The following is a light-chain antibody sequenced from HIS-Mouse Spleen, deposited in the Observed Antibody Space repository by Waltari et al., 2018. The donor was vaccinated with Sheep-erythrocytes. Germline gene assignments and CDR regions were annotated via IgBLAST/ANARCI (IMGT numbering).Light chain of an antibody. J-gene: IGLJ3*02. Sequence: SYELTQPPSVSVSPGQPARITCSGDALPTKYAYWYQQKSGQAPLLVIYEDSKRPPGIPERFSGSSSGTMATLTISGAQVEDDADYYCYSTDSSGNHWVFGGGTKLTVL. CDR3: YSTDSSGNHWV. CDR2: EDS. V-gene: IGLV3-10*01. CDR1: ALPTKY.